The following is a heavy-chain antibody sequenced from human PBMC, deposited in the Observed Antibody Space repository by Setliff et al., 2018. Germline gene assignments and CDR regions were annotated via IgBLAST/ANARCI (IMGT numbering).Heavy chain of an antibody. V-gene: IGHV4-39*01. CDR1: GGSISSSDFY. CDR2: IYYSGTT. D-gene: IGHD3-10*01. CDR3: ARHDARGYYYYMDV. J-gene: IGHJ6*03. Sequence: SETLSLTCTVSGGSISSSDFYWGWIRQPPGKGLEWIGSIYYSGTTYYNPSLKSPVTISIDTSKNQFSLKLSTVTAADTAIYYCARHDARGYYYYMDVWGEGTTVTVSS.